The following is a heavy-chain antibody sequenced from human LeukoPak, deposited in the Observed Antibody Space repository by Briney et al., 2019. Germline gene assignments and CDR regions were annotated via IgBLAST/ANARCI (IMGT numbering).Heavy chain of an antibody. CDR1: GFTFSSYW. Sequence: GGSLRLSCAASGFTFSSYWISWVRQAPGKWLEWVANIKQDGSEKYYVDSVKGRFTISRDNAKNSLYLQMNSLRAEDTAVYYCARAIGAPFTYYYYYMDVWGKGTTVTVSS. J-gene: IGHJ6*03. V-gene: IGHV3-7*01. CDR3: ARAIGAPFTYYYYYMDV. D-gene: IGHD4-17*01. CDR2: IKQDGSEK.